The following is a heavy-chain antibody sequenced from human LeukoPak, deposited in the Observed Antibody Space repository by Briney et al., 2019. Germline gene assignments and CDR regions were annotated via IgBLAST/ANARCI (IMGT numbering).Heavy chain of an antibody. J-gene: IGHJ6*02. Sequence: PGGSLRLSCAASGFTFSSYSMNWVGQAPGKGLEWVSSISSISRYIYYADSVKGRFTISRDNAKNSLYLQMNSLRAEDTAVYYCARDRGVIAAAGTTYYYYGTDVWGQGTTVTVSS. CDR3: ARDRGVIAAAGTTYYYYGTDV. CDR2: ISSISRYI. D-gene: IGHD6-13*01. CDR1: GFTFSSYS. V-gene: IGHV3-21*01.